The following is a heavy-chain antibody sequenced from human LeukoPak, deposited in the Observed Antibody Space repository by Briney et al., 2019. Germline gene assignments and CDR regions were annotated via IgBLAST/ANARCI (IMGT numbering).Heavy chain of an antibody. Sequence: PSETLSLTCTVSGGSISSGDYYWSWIRQPPGKGLEWIGYIYYSGSTYYNPSLKSRVTISVDTSKNQFSLKLSSVTAADTAVYYCARGPPRNYYDSSGYYYWGQGTLVTVSS. J-gene: IGHJ4*02. D-gene: IGHD3-22*01. CDR1: GGSISSGDYY. V-gene: IGHV4-30-4*01. CDR2: IYYSGST. CDR3: ARGPPRNYYDSSGYYY.